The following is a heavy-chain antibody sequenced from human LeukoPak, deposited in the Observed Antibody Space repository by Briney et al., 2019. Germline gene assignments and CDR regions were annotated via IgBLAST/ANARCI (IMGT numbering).Heavy chain of an antibody. CDR1: GGSFSGYY. D-gene: IGHD1-26*01. V-gene: IGHV4-34*01. CDR2: INHSGST. CDR3: ASGGSGGSYH. Sequence: SETLSLTCAVYGGSFSGYYWSWIRQPPGKGLEWIGEINHSGSTNYNPSLKSRVTISVDTSKNQFSLKLSSVTAADTAVYYCASGGSGGSYHWGQGNRVTVSS. J-gene: IGHJ5*02.